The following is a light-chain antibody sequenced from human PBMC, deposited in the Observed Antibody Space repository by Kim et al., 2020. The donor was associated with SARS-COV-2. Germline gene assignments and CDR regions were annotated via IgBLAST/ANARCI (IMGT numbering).Light chain of an antibody. CDR2: GNN. CDR1: SPNLGNNY. Sequence: GPKVTISCSGSSPNLGNNYLSWYQQLPGTAPKLLIYGNNKRPSGIPDRFSGSKAGTSATLGITGLQTGDEADYYCGTWDSSLSVVVFGGGTQLTVL. J-gene: IGLJ2*01. V-gene: IGLV1-51*01. CDR3: GTWDSSLSVVV.